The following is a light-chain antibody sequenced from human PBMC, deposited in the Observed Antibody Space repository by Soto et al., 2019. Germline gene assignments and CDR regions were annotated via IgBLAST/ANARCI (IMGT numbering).Light chain of an antibody. J-gene: IGKJ1*01. V-gene: IGKV1-5*01. CDR3: QQYDSYST. CDR2: DAS. Sequence: DIPMTQSPSTLPASVGDRVTITCRASENISRWLAWYQQKPGKAPKLLIYDASRLESGVPSRFSGRGSGTEFTLTISSLQPDDFATYYCQQYDSYSTFGQGTKVDIK. CDR1: ENISRW.